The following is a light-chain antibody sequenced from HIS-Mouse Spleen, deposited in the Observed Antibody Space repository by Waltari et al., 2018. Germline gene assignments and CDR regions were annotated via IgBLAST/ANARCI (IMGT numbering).Light chain of an antibody. CDR3: QVWDSSSDHVV. V-gene: IGLV3-21*03. Sequence: SYVLTQPPSVSVAPGKTARITCGGNNIGSKSVHGYQQKPGQAPVLVVYDDSDRPSGIPEGFSGSTSGNTATLTISRVEAGDEADYYCQVWDSSSDHVVFGGGTKLTVL. J-gene: IGLJ2*01. CDR2: DDS. CDR1: NIGSKS.